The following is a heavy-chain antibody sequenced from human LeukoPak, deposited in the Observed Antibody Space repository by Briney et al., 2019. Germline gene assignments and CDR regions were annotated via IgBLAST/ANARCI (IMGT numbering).Heavy chain of an antibody. J-gene: IGHJ5*02. Sequence: SETLSLTCTVSGASINSHYWTWIRQPPGKGLEWIAYLHSTADTMFSPSLKSRVTFSVDTSKNQFSLRLSSVTAADTGIYYCAKLGYCGGYCRGFDPWGQGTLVTVSS. CDR3: AKLGYCGGYCRGFDP. CDR1: GASINSHY. V-gene: IGHV4-59*08. CDR2: LHSTADT. D-gene: IGHD2-21*02.